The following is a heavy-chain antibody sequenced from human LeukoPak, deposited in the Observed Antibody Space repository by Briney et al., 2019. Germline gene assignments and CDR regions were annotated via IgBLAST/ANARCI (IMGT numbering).Heavy chain of an antibody. J-gene: IGHJ6*02. CDR3: AKIPSISSCSGGSCYSRYYLYGMDV. CDR2: ISDSGATA. Sequence: GGSLRLSCAASEFTFSSYAMSWVRQAPGKGLEWVSTISDSGATAYYADSVKGRFTISRDNYKNTLYLQMNSLRAEDTAVYYCAKIPSISSCSGGSCYSRYYLYGMDVWGQGTTVTVS. D-gene: IGHD2-15*01. V-gene: IGHV3-23*01. CDR1: EFTFSSYA.